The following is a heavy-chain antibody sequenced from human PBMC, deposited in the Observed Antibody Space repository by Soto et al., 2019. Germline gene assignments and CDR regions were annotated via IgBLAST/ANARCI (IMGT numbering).Heavy chain of an antibody. D-gene: IGHD3-10*01. J-gene: IGHJ4*02. Sequence: QVQLVESGGGVVQPGRSLRLSCAASGLTFSSYGMHWVRQAPGKGLEWVAVIWYDGSNKYYADSVKGRFTISRDNSKNTLYLQMNSLRAEDTAVYYCARELITMVRGVIDYWGQGTLVTVSS. CDR2: IWYDGSNK. CDR1: GLTFSSYG. V-gene: IGHV3-33*01. CDR3: ARELITMVRGVIDY.